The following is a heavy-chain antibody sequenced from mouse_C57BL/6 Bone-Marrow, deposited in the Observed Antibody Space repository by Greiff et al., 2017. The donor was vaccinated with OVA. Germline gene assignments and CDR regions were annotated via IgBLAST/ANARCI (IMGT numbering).Heavy chain of an antibody. J-gene: IGHJ3*01. V-gene: IGHV6-6*01. CDR1: GFTFSDAW. Sequence: EVMLVESGGGLVQPGGSMKLSCAASGFTFSDAWMDWVRQSPEKGLEWVADIRNKANNHATYYAESVKGRFTISRDDSKSSVYLQMNSLRAEDTGIYYCTRGIYYGYDGAWFAYWGQGTLVTVSA. D-gene: IGHD2-2*01. CDR3: TRGIYYGYDGAWFAY. CDR2: IRNKANNHAT.